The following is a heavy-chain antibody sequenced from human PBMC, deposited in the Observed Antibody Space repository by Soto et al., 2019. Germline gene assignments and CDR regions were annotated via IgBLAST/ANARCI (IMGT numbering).Heavy chain of an antibody. CDR3: AILRDSSGYYYVFGF. CDR1: GYTFTSYD. Sequence: ASVKVSCKASGYTFTSYDINWVRQATGQGLEWMGWMKPNSGNTGYAQKFQGRVTMTRHTSINTAYMELSSLRSEDTSVYYCAILRDSSGYYYVFGFWGQGTLVNV. D-gene: IGHD3-22*01. CDR2: MKPNSGNT. V-gene: IGHV1-8*01. J-gene: IGHJ4*02.